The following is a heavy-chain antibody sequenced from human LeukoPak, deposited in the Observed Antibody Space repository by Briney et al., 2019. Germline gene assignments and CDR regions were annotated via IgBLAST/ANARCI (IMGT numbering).Heavy chain of an antibody. CDR3: ARSTASGSYDNYFDY. CDR2: ISYDGSNK. J-gene: IGHJ4*02. Sequence: GGSLRLSCAASGFTFSSYAMHWVRQAPGKGLEWVAVISYDGSNKYYADSVKGRFTISRDNPKNTLYLQMNSLRAEDTAVYYCARSTASGSYDNYFDYWGQGTLVTVSS. D-gene: IGHD1-26*01. CDR1: GFTFSSYA. V-gene: IGHV3-30-3*01.